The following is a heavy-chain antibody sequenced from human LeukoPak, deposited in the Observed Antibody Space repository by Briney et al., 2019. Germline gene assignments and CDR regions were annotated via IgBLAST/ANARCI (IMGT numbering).Heavy chain of an antibody. J-gene: IGHJ4*02. D-gene: IGHD2-15*01. V-gene: IGHV3-23*01. CDR2: ISGSAGST. CDR1: RFTFTSYT. Sequence: GGSLRLSCAPSRFTFTSYTMSWVRQASEKGLEWVSTISGSAGSTYYADSVKGRFTISRDNSKNTLYLQMNSLRAEDTAVYYCAKGPIGYCSGGSCYRPDYWGQGTLVTVSS. CDR3: AKGPIGYCSGGSCYRPDY.